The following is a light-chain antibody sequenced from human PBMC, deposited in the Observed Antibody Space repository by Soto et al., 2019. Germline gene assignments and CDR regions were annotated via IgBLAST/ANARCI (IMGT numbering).Light chain of an antibody. V-gene: IGLV4-60*02. CDR1: SGHSSYI. CDR3: ETWDSNTAV. Sequence: QAVVTQSSSASASLGSSVKLTCTLSSGHSSYIIAWHQQQPGKAPRYLMKLEGSGSYNKGSGVPDRFSGSSSGAVRYLTISNLQFEDEADYYCETWDSNTAVFGGGTQLTVL. J-gene: IGLJ7*01. CDR2: LEGSGSY.